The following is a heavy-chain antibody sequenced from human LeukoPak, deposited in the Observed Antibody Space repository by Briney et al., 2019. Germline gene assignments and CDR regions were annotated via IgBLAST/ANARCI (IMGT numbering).Heavy chain of an antibody. CDR3: ASHFGPDYYYYYYMDV. D-gene: IGHD3-10*01. Sequence: KASETLSLTCTVSGGSIGSSSYYWGWIRQPPGKGLEWIGSIYYSGNTYYDPSLKSRVTISVDTSKNQFSLKLSSVTAADTAVYYCASHFGPDYYYYYYMDVWGKGPTVTVSS. CDR1: GGSIGSSSYY. J-gene: IGHJ6*03. V-gene: IGHV4-39*01. CDR2: IYYSGNT.